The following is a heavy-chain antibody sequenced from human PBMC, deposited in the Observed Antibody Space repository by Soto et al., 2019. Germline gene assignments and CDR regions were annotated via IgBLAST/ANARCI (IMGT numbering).Heavy chain of an antibody. CDR1: GFIFSGFD. V-gene: IGHV3-33*01. CDR3: ARGGEYNWTYAFDI. J-gene: IGHJ3*02. D-gene: IGHD1-20*01. CDR2: IWYDGSNK. Sequence: QEHLVESGGGVVQPGRSLRLSCVASGFIFSGFDMHWVRQAPGKGLEWVSHIWYDGSNKYYADSVKGRFTSSRDNSKNTLYLQMSSLRAEDAAVYFCARGGEYNWTYAFDIWGQGTMVAVSS.